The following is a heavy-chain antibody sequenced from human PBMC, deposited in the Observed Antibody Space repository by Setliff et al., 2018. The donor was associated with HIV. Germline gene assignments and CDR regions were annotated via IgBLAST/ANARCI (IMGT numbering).Heavy chain of an antibody. V-gene: IGHV3-11*01. D-gene: IGHD2-2*01. J-gene: IGHJ5*02. CDR3: AGHSTTWYPNWFDP. Sequence: GGSLRLSCAASGFTFSDYYMSWIRQAPGKGLEWISYISGSGSTIYYADSVKGRFTVSRDNAENSLYLQMNSLRAEDTAVYYCAGHSTTWYPNWFDPWGQGTLVTVSS. CDR2: ISGSGSTI. CDR1: GFTFSDYY.